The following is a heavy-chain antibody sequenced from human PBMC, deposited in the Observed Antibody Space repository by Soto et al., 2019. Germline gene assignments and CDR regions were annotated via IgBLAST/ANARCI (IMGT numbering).Heavy chain of an antibody. CDR3: ARDFVVGCPTINYYYGMDV. Sequence: PSETLSLTCTVSGGSISDDTYYWGWIRQPPGKGLEWIGSIYYSGTSSYNPSLESRVTMSVDTSKKQLSLRLRSVTATDTAVFYCARDFVVGCPTINYYYGMDVWGQGTTVTGSS. J-gene: IGHJ6*02. CDR1: GGSISDDTYY. V-gene: IGHV4-39*02. CDR2: IYYSGTS. D-gene: IGHD1-26*01.